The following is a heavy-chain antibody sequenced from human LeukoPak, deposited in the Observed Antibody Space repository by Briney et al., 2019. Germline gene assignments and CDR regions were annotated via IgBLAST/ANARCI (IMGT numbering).Heavy chain of an antibody. Sequence: ASVKVSCKASGYTFTGYYMHWVRQAPGQGLEWMGWINPNSGGTNYAQKFQGRVTMTRDTSTSTAYMELSRLRSDDTAVYYCARESGSYSAFDIWGQGTMVTVSS. CDR1: GYTFTGYY. CDR3: ARESGSYSAFDI. D-gene: IGHD1-26*01. J-gene: IGHJ3*02. CDR2: INPNSGGT. V-gene: IGHV1-2*02.